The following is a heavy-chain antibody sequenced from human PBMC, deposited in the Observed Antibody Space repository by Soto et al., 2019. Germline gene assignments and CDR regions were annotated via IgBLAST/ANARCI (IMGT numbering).Heavy chain of an antibody. D-gene: IGHD2-2*01. CDR1: GFTFSNAW. Sequence: PGGSLRLSCAASGFTFSNAWMSWVRQAPGKGLEWVGRIKSKTDGGTTDYAAPVKGRFTISRDDSKNTLYLQMNSLKTEDTAVYCCTTEVVPAAPHDYWGQGTLVTVSS. J-gene: IGHJ4*02. V-gene: IGHV3-15*01. CDR3: TTEVVPAAPHDY. CDR2: IKSKTDGGTT.